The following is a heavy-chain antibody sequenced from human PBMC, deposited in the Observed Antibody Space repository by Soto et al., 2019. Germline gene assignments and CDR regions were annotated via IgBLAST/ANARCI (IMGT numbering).Heavy chain of an antibody. J-gene: IGHJ4*02. CDR2: MYLGGSF. Sequence: SETLSLTCTVSGASVSTGYWSWIRQPPGRGLEWLGFMYLGGSFNYNPSLSSRVTISVDTSKNQFSLKLSSVTAADTAVYYCASGSYFDIFDYWGQGTLVTVSS. V-gene: IGHV4-59*02. D-gene: IGHD1-26*01. CDR3: ASGSYFDIFDY. CDR1: GASVSTGY.